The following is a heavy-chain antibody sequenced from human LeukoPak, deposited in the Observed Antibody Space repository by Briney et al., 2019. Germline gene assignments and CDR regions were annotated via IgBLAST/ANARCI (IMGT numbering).Heavy chain of an antibody. Sequence: GASVRVSCKASGHTFTDYYMHWVRQAPGQGLEWMGWLNPNSGDTNYAQKVQGRVSMTRDSSIGTAYMDLSDLRSDDTAVYSCARGRNIEMTTMSGGSDYWGQGTLVTVSS. CDR2: LNPNSGDT. D-gene: IGHD5-24*01. J-gene: IGHJ4*02. CDR3: ARGRNIEMTTMSGGSDY. V-gene: IGHV1-2*02. CDR1: GHTFTDYY.